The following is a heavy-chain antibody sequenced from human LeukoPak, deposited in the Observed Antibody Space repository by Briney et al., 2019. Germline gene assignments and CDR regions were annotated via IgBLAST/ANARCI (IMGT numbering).Heavy chain of an antibody. D-gene: IGHD3-22*01. CDR2: IYYSVST. CDR1: GDSIRNYF. J-gene: IGHJ4*02. CDR3: ARHVPYDSSDYTLTY. Sequence: PSETLSLTCTVSGDSIRNYFWSWIRQPPGKELEYIGYIYYSVSTNYNPSLKSRVTISADTSTNQLSLKLNSVSAEKNSLYNCARHVPYDSSDYTLTYWGQGTLVTVSS. V-gene: IGHV4-59*08.